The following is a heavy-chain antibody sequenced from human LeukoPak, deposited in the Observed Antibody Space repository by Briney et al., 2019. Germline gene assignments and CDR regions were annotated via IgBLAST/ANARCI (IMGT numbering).Heavy chain of an antibody. D-gene: IGHD3-16*02. Sequence: ASVKVSCKASGYTFTGYYMHWVRQAPGQGLEWMGWINPNSGGTNYAQKFQGRVTMIRDTSISTAYMELSRLRSDDTAVYYCARDTAYDYIWGSYRLYPEIWGQGTMVTVSS. J-gene: IGHJ3*02. CDR3: ARDTAYDYIWGSYRLYPEI. CDR1: GYTFTGYY. CDR2: INPNSGGT. V-gene: IGHV1-2*02.